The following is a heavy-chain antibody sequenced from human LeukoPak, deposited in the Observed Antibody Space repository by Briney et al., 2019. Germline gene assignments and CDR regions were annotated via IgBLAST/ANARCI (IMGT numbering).Heavy chain of an antibody. CDR2: IKSKTDGGTT. CDR1: GFTFSNAW. V-gene: IGHV3-15*01. D-gene: IGHD6-13*01. Sequence: PGGSLRLSCAASGFTFSNAWMSWVRQAPGKGLEWVGRIKSKTDGGTTDYAAPVKGRFTISRDDSKNTLYLQMNSLKTEDTAVYYCTTDRPDSSSWYYFDYWAREPWSPSPQ. CDR3: TTDRPDSSSWYYFDY. J-gene: IGHJ4*02.